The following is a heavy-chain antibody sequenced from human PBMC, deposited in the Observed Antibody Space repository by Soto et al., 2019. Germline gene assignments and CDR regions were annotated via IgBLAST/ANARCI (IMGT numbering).Heavy chain of an antibody. D-gene: IGHD3-10*01. CDR1: GGSISSGGYY. V-gene: IGHV4-31*03. CDR2: IYYSGST. J-gene: IGHJ6*02. Sequence: SETLSLTCTVSGGSISSGGYYWSWIRQHPGKGLEWIGYIYYSGSTYYNPSLKSRVTISVDTSKNQFSLKLSSVTAADTAVYYCASGMVRGVIYYYGMVVWGQGTTVTVSS. CDR3: ASGMVRGVIYYYGMVV.